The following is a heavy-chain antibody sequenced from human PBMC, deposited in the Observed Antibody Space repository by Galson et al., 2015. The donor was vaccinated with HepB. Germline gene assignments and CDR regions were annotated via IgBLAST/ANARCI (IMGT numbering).Heavy chain of an antibody. CDR1: GFTVSSNY. D-gene: IGHD2-21*01. V-gene: IGHV3-66*01. J-gene: IGHJ4*02. CDR3: ARVRHIWWFFDY. Sequence: SLRLSCAASGFTVSSNYMSWVRQAPGKGLEWVSVIYSGGSTYYADSVKGRFTISRDNSKNTLYLQMNSLRAEDTAVYYCARVRHIWWFFDYWGQGTLVTVSS. CDR2: IYSGGST.